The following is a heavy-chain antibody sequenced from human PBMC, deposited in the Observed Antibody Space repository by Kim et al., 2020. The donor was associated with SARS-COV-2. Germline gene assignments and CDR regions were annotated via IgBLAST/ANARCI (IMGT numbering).Heavy chain of an antibody. D-gene: IGHD6-13*01. V-gene: IGHV3-23*01. CDR1: GFPFGTFT. Sequence: GGSLRLSCAASGFPFGTFTMSWVRQAPGKGLEWVSSIAPGGSSTYYADSVKGRFTNSRDNSKSTLFLQLNSLRVDDTAVYYCAKDRDSSSWYGYFQSWGQGTLVTVSS. J-gene: IGHJ1*01. CDR3: AKDRDSSSWYGYFQS. CDR2: IAPGGSST.